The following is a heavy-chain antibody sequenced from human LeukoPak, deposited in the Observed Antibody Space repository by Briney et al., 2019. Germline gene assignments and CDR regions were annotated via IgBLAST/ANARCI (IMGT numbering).Heavy chain of an antibody. CDR3: ALVAVASDFDY. CDR2: IGSSGTTR. CDR1: GFPFSVYE. J-gene: IGHJ4*02. D-gene: IGHD6-19*01. V-gene: IGHV3-48*03. Sequence: GGSLRLSCAVSGFPFSVYEINWVRQAPGKGPEWVSNIGSSGTTRYYADSVKGRFSISRDNAENSLYLQMNSLRVEDTGIYYCALVAVASDFDYWGQGALVTVSS.